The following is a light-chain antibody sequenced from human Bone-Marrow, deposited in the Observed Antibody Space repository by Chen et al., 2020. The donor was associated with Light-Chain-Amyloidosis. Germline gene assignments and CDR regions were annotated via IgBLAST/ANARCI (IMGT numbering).Light chain of an antibody. CDR1: TSNIGAGYG. J-gene: IGLJ2*01. CDR3: QSYDSSLSSSV. Sequence: HSVLTQPPSVSGPPGQRVTISCTGSTSNIGAGYGVHWYQQVPGTAPKLLIYGNTNRPSGVPDRFSASKSGTSASLAITGLQAEDEADYYCQSYDSSLSSSVFGGGTKLTVL. CDR2: GNT. V-gene: IGLV1-40*01.